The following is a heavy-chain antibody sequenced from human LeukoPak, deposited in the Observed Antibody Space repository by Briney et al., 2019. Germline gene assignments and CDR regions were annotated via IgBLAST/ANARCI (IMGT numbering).Heavy chain of an antibody. CDR3: ARGGPDGYNFYFDY. CDR1: GGSISSYY. CDR2: IYYSGST. V-gene: IGHV4-59*01. Sequence: PSETLSLTCTVSGGSISSYYWSWIRQPPGRGLEWIGYIYYSGSTNYNPSLKSRVTISVDTSKNQFSLKLSSVTAADTAVYYCARGGPDGYNFYFDYWGQGTLVTVSS. J-gene: IGHJ4*02. D-gene: IGHD5-24*01.